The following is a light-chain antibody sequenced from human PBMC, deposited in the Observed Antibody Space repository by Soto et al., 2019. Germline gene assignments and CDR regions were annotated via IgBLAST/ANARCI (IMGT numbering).Light chain of an antibody. J-gene: IGLJ1*01. CDR3: SSYTSSSTPV. Sequence: QSVLTQPASVSGSPGQSMTISCTGTSSDVGGYNYVSWYQQHPGKAPKLMIYDVSNRPSGVSNRFSGSKSGNTASLTISGLQAEHEADYYCSSYTSSSTPVFGTGTKVTVL. V-gene: IGLV2-14*01. CDR2: DVS. CDR1: SSDVGGYNY.